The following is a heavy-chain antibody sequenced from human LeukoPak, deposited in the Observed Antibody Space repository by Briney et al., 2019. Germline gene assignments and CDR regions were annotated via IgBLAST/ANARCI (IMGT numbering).Heavy chain of an antibody. V-gene: IGHV3-53*01. J-gene: IGHJ4*02. CDR3: AKDWYYYGSGSYYSHRFDY. Sequence: GGSLRLSCAASGFTVSSNYMSWVRQAPGKGLEWVSVIYSGGSTYYADSVKGRFTISRDNSKNTLYLQMNSLRAEDTAVYYCAKDWYYYGSGSYYSHRFDYWGQGTLVTVSS. CDR1: GFTVSSNY. CDR2: IYSGGST. D-gene: IGHD3-10*01.